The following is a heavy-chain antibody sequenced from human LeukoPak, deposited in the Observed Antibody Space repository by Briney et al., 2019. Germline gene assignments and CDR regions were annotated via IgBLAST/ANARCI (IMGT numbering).Heavy chain of an antibody. CDR3: AREVVVVPAAPITSGYYYGMDV. Sequence: ASVKVSCKASGYTFTSYGISWVRQAPGQGLEWMGWISAYNGNTNYAQKLQGRVTMTTDTSTSTAYMELRSLRSDDTAVYYCAREVVVVPAAPITSGYYYGMDVWGQGTTVTVSS. J-gene: IGHJ6*02. V-gene: IGHV1-18*01. CDR1: GYTFTSYG. CDR2: ISAYNGNT. D-gene: IGHD2-2*01.